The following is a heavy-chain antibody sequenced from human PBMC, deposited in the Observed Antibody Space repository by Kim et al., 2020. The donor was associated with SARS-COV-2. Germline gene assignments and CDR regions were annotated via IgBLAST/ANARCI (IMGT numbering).Heavy chain of an antibody. CDR3: ARRPVGASHFAC. V-gene: IGHV3-72*01. J-gene: IGHJ4*02. CDR1: GFTLSDHY. Sequence: GGSLRLSCAASGFTLSDHYMDWVRQVPGKGLEWVGRSKSKADSSTTEYAASVKDRFTISRDDSVNSLYLQMHSLKTEDTAVYYCARRPVGASHFACWGQG. D-gene: IGHD1-26*01. CDR2: SKSKADSSTT.